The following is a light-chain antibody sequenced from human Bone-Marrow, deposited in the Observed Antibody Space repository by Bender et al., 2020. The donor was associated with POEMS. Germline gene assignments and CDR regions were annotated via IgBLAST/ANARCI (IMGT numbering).Light chain of an antibody. V-gene: IGLV1-44*01. CDR2: INN. CDR3: AAWEDSLNGWV. J-gene: IGLJ3*02. CDR1: SSNIGTNY. Sequence: QSVLTQPPSASGTPGQRVTISCSGSSSNIGTNYVYWYQQLLGTAPKLLIYINNQRPSGVPDRFSGSKSGTSASLAISGLQSEDEADYYCAAWEDSLNGWVFGGGTKLTVL.